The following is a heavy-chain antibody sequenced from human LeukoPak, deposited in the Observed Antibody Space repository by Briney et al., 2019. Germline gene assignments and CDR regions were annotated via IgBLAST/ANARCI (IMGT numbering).Heavy chain of an antibody. J-gene: IGHJ4*02. CDR2: ISYNGRNK. V-gene: IGHV3-30*18. CDR1: GFTFSNYG. Sequence: GGSLRLSCAASGFTFSNYGLHWVRQAPGKGLEWLAVISYNGRNKYYADSVKGRFTISRDNSKNTLYLQMNSLRAEDTAVYYCAKAEYCTGARCYSAAFAYWGQGTLVTVSS. D-gene: IGHD2-8*02. CDR3: AKAEYCTGARCYSAAFAY.